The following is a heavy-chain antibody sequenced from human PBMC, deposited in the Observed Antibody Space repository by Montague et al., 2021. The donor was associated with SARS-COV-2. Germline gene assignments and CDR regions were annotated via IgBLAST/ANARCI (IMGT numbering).Heavy chain of an antibody. V-gene: IGHV4-59*02. D-gene: IGHD1-26*01. CDR3: VRDPAPSGSGTFYDY. CDR2: VYYSRSS. Sequence: SETLSLTCTVSGDSVSHDFWTWIRQPPGKGLEWIGYVYYSRSSSYKPSLRGRVSIAVDTSKNQFSLRLSTVTAAGTAIYYCVRDPAPSGSGTFYDYWGQGTLVAVSS. J-gene: IGHJ4*02. CDR1: GDSVSHDF.